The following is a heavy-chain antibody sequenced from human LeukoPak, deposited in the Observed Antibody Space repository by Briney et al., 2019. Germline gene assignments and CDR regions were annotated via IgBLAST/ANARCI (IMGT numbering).Heavy chain of an antibody. CDR2: ISGSGGST. D-gene: IGHD4-17*01. CDR1: GFTFSDYT. Sequence: GGSLRLSCAASGFTFSDYTMNWVRQAPGKGLEWVSAISGSGGSTYYADSVKGRFTISRDNSKNTLYLQMNSLRAEDTAVYYCAGLRGYDYWGQGTLVTVSS. V-gene: IGHV3-23*01. CDR3: AGLRGYDY. J-gene: IGHJ4*02.